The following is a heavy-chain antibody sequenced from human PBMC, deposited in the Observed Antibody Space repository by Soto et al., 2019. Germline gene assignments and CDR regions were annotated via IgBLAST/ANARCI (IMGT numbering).Heavy chain of an antibody. Sequence: SETLSLTCTVSGGSISSGGYYWSWIRQHPGKGLEWIGYIYYSGSTYYNPSLKSRVTISVDTSKNQFSLKLSSVTAADTAVYYCARGPKYSPGQRAGMEIDYWGQGDLVTVSS. CDR3: ARGPKYSPGQRAGMEIDY. V-gene: IGHV4-31*03. CDR2: IYYSGST. CDR1: GGSISSGGYY. J-gene: IGHJ4*02. D-gene: IGHD5-18*01.